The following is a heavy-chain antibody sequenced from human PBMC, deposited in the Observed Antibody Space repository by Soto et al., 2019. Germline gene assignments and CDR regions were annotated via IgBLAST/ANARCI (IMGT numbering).Heavy chain of an antibody. D-gene: IGHD3-22*01. V-gene: IGHV4-34*01. CDR1: GGSVCGYY. CDR2: INHDGRT. J-gene: IGHJ4*02. Sequence: QVHLQQLGAGLFKPSETLSLICAVYGGSVCGYYLNWIRQSPGGVLEWMGEINHDGRTHYNTSINSRVTISVVTSKYQFSRKLTSVTAADTAVYYCARGETFYYDSSGYYYFWGQGTQVTVDS. CDR3: ARGETFYYDSSGYYYF.